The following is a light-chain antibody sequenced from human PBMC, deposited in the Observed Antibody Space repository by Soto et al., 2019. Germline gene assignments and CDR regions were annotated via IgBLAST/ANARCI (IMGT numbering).Light chain of an antibody. J-gene: IGLJ1*01. CDR1: SSNIGAGYD. CDR3: QSYDSSLSEV. Sequence: QSVLTQPPSVSGAPGQRVTISCTGSSSNIGAGYDVHWYQQLRGTAPKLLIYGNSNRPSGVPDRFSGSKSGTSASLAITGLQAEDEADYYCQSYDSSLSEVFGTGTKVTVL. V-gene: IGLV1-40*01. CDR2: GNS.